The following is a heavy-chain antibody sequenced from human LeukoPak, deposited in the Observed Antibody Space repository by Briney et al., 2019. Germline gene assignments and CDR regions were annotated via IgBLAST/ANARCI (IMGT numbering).Heavy chain of an antibody. J-gene: IGHJ4*02. V-gene: IGHV7-4-1*02. CDR1: GYTLTSYA. CDR2: INTDTGNP. CDR3: ARELYCSGGSCGYYFDH. D-gene: IGHD2-15*01. Sequence: ASVKVSCKASGYTLTSYAMNWVRRAPGHGLEWMGWINTDTGNPTYAQGFTGRFVFSLDTSVSTAYLQISSLKAEDTAVYYCARELYCSGGSCGYYFDHWGQGTLVTVSS.